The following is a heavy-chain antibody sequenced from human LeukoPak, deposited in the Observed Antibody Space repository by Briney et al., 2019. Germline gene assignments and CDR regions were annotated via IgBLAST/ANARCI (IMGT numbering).Heavy chain of an antibody. D-gene: IGHD6-19*01. J-gene: IGHJ4*02. CDR3: ARLVAVAASNGYFDY. CDR1: GGSISSYY. V-gene: IGHV4-59*08. CDR2: IYYSGST. Sequence: SETLSLTCTVSGGSISSYYWSWIRQPPGKGLEWIGYIYYSGSTNYNPSLKSRVTISVDTSKNQFSLKLSSVTAADTAVYYCARLVAVAASNGYFDYWGQGTLVTVSS.